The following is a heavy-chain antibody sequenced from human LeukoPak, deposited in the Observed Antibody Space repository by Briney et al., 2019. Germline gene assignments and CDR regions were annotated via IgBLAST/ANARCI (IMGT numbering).Heavy chain of an antibody. CDR1: GFTFSSNY. CDR3: ARDRTRDYYYGMDV. D-gene: IGHD1-14*01. V-gene: IGHV3-53*01. J-gene: IGHJ6*02. Sequence: GGSLRLSCAASGFTFSSNYMSWVRQAPGKGLEWVSVIYSGGSTYYADSVKGRFTISRDNSKNTLYLQMNSLRAEDTAVYYCARDRTRDYYYGMDVWGQGTTVTVSS. CDR2: IYSGGST.